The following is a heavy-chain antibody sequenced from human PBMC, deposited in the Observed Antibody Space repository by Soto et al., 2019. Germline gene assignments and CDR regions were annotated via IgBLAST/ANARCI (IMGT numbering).Heavy chain of an antibody. V-gene: IGHV6-1*01. Sequence: PSQTLSLTCAISGDSVSSNSAAWNWIRQSPSRGLEWLGRTYYRSKWYNDYAVSVKSRITINPDTSKNQFSLQLNSVTPEDTAVYYCARGWPESSSSPHNWFDPWGQGTLVTVSS. D-gene: IGHD6-6*01. CDR2: TYYRSKWYN. CDR1: GDSVSSNSAA. CDR3: ARGWPESSSSPHNWFDP. J-gene: IGHJ5*02.